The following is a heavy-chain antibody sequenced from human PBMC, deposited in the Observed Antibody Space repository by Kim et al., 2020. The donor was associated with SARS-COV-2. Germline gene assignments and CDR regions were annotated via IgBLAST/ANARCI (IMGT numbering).Heavy chain of an antibody. J-gene: IGHJ4*02. Sequence: ADSVKGAFTNSRDKAKNSRYLQMNSLRDEHTAVYYCARSVRVTAINYFEYWGQGTLVTVSS. D-gene: IGHD2-21*02. CDR3: ARSVRVTAINYFEY. V-gene: IGHV3-21*01.